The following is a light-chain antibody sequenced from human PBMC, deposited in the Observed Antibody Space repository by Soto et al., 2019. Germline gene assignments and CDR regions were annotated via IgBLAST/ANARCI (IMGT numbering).Light chain of an antibody. V-gene: IGKV1-39*01. CDR1: QSISTY. CDR3: QQCYGSPRT. CDR2: AAS. J-gene: IGKJ1*01. Sequence: DIQMTQSPSTQSASVGDRVTITCRASQSISTYLNWYQQKLGKAPTLLIYAASSLQSGVPSRFRGGGSGTDFTLTITNLQPEDFATYFCQQCYGSPRTFGQGTKVEI.